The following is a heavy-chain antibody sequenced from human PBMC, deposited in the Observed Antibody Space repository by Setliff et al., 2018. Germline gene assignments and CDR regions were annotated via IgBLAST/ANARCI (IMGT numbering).Heavy chain of an antibody. D-gene: IGHD6-19*01. CDR2: IIPIRGAA. V-gene: IGHV1-69*10. Sequence: ASVKVSCKAFGGTFSNSAINWVRQAPGQGLEWMGGIIPIRGAADYAQKFQGKVIITAXXXTSTAYXXXXXXXXXXXAVYYCARGPSGWSSATSRYYFYMDVWGKGTTVTVSS. J-gene: IGHJ6*03. CDR1: GGTFSNSA. CDR3: ARGPSGWSSATSRYYFYMDV.